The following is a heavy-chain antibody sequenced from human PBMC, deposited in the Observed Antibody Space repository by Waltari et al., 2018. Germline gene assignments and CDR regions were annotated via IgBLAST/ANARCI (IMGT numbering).Heavy chain of an antibody. Sequence: QSTLKESGPTLVKPTQTLTLTCVCSGFSLSTSGVGGGWIRQPPGKALEWLAVIFWDDVKRYSPSLKSRLTITKDTSKNQVVLTLTNVDPVDTATYYCAHRRGASNTGGAFDIWGQGTTVTVSS. CDR3: AHRRGASNTGGAFDI. J-gene: IGHJ3*02. CDR1: GFSLSTSGVG. V-gene: IGHV2-5*02. D-gene: IGHD2-2*01. CDR2: IFWDDVK.